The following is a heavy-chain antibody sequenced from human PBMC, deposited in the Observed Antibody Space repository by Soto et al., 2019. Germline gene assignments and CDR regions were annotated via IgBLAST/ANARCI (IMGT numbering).Heavy chain of an antibody. CDR3: ARDDGFAAAAGTFDY. CDR1: GFTFSDYY. D-gene: IGHD6-13*01. CDR2: ISSSSSYT. J-gene: IGHJ4*02. Sequence: AGSLRLSCAASGFTFSDYYMSWIRQAPGKGLEWVSYISSSSSYTNYADSVKGRFTISRDNAKNSLYLQMNSLRAEDTAVYYCARDDGFAAAAGTFDYWGQGTLVTVSS. V-gene: IGHV3-11*05.